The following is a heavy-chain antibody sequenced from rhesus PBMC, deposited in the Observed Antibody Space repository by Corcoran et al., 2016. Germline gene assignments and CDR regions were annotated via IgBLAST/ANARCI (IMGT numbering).Heavy chain of an antibody. CDR1: GYSFTSYW. CDR2: MHPIASAT. D-gene: IGHD6-25*01. V-gene: IGHV5-2*01. CDR3: AKIAAAHFDY. J-gene: IGHJ4*01. Sequence: EVQLVQSGAEVKRPGESLKISCKTSGYSFTSYWISWVRQMPGKGLEWYGAMHPIASATRYSPAFQGTVTSAADKTISPTYLQRSSLKASDSATYYCAKIAAAHFDYWGQGVLVTVSS.